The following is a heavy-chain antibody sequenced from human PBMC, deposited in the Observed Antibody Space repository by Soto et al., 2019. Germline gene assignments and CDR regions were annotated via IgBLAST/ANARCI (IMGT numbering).Heavy chain of an antibody. CDR2: INHSGST. V-gene: IGHV4-34*01. CDR1: GGSFSGYY. CDR3: ARGVGSGYYGSGMRYNWFDP. J-gene: IGHJ5*02. Sequence: SETLSLTCAVYGGSFSGYYWSWIRQPPGKGLEWIGEINHSGSTNYNPSLKSRVTISVDTSKNQFSLKLSSLTAADTAVYYCARGVGSGYYGSGMRYNWFDPWGQGTLVTVSS. D-gene: IGHD3-10*01.